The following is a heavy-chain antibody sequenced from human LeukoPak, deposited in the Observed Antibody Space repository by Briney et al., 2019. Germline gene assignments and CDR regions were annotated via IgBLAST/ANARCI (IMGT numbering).Heavy chain of an antibody. CDR2: IYPGDSDT. V-gene: IGHV5-51*01. CDR1: GYSFTSYW. Sequence: GESLKISCKGSGYSFTSYWIGWVRQMPGKGLGWMGIIYPGDSDTRYSPSFHGQVTISADKSISTAYLQWSSLKASDTAMYYCARLRVAATTETFYFDYWGQGTLVTISS. D-gene: IGHD2-15*01. CDR3: ARLRVAATTETFYFDY. J-gene: IGHJ4*02.